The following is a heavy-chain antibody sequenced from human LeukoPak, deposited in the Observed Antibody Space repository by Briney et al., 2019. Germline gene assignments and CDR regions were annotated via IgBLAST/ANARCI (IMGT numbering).Heavy chain of an antibody. CDR3: ARGPVDYYDSSGYNY. D-gene: IGHD3-22*01. J-gene: IGHJ4*02. Sequence: ASVKVSCKASGYTFTTYSISWVRQAPGQGLEWMGWVSAYNGNTYYAQKFQGRVTMTRNTSISTAYMELSSLRSEDTAVYYCARGPVDYYDSSGYNYWGQGTLVTVSS. CDR2: VSAYNGNT. V-gene: IGHV1-18*01. CDR1: GYTFTTYS.